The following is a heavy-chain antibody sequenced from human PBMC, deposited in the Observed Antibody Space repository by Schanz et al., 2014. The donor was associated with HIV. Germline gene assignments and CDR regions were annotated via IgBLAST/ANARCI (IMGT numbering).Heavy chain of an antibody. CDR3: ARGVRRDCRTPDCNTGWFDP. CDR1: GGSFSGYY. V-gene: IGHV4-34*09. D-gene: IGHD2-15*01. J-gene: IGHJ5*02. CDR2: INHSGST. Sequence: QVQLQESGPGLVKPSQTLSLTCTVSGGSFSGYYWSWIRQPPGKGLEWIGEINHSGSTNYSPSLKSRVTISVDASKRQFSLNLASVTAADTAVYYCARGVRRDCRTPDCNTGWFDPWGQGTLVTVSS.